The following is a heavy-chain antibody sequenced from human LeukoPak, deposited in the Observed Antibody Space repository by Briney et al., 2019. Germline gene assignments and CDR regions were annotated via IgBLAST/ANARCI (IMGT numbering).Heavy chain of an antibody. CDR3: ARDLMATIVGEFVNWFDP. D-gene: IGHD5-24*01. V-gene: IGHV1-69*04. J-gene: IGHJ5*02. Sequence: SVKVSCKASGGTFSGYAISWVRQAPGQGLEWMGRIIPILGIANYAQKFQGRVTITADKSTSTAYVELSSLRSEDTAVYYCARDLMATIVGEFVNWFDPWGQGTLVTVSS. CDR1: GGTFSGYA. CDR2: IIPILGIA.